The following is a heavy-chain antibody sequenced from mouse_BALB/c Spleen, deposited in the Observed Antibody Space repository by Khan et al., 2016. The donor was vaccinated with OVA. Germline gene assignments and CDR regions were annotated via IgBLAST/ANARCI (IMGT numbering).Heavy chain of an antibody. D-gene: IGHD1-3*01. CDR3: ASHLYESLAY. V-gene: IGHV5-6*01. Sequence: EVELVESGGDLVRPGGSLKLSCAASGFTFSAYGMPWVRQSPDKRLEWVATINSDGYYTYYSASLKGRSIISRNNAKITLYQKMRSVKSEVTALYYCASHLYESLAYWGQGTLVNVSA. CDR2: INSDGYYT. CDR1: GFTFSAYG. J-gene: IGHJ3*01.